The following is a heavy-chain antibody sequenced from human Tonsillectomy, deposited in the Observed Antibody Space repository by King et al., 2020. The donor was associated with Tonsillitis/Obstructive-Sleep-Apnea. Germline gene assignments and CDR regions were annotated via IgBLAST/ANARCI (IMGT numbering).Heavy chain of an antibody. V-gene: IGHV5-10-1*03. CDR2: IDPSDSYT. J-gene: IGHJ6*02. CDR1: GYSFTNYW. CDR3: ASTGDLYGSGNYFSNAMDV. Sequence: QLVQSGAEVKKPGEALRNSCKGSGYSFTNYWINWVRQMPGKGLEWRGRIDPSDSYTNYSPSFQGHVTISADKSINTAYLQWSSLNASDTAIFYCASTGDLYGSGNYFSNAMDVWGQGTTVTVSS. D-gene: IGHD3-10*01.